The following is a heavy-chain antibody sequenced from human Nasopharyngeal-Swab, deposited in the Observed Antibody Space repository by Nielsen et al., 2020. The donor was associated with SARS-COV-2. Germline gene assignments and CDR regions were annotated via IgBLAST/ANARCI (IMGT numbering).Heavy chain of an antibody. J-gene: IGHJ3*02. CDR2: VSWHSGFI. Sequence: SLKISCAASGFTFDDFAMHWVRRTPGKGLEWVSGVSWHSGFIDYADSVKGRFTISRDNARNSLYLQMNSLRAEDTALYYCVKDRIAGRRGAFDIWGQGTVVAVSS. V-gene: IGHV3-9*01. CDR3: VKDRIAGRRGAFDI. CDR1: GFTFDDFA. D-gene: IGHD6-6*01.